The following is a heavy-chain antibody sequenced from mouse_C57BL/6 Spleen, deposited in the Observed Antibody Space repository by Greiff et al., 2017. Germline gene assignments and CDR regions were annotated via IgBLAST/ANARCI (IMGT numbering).Heavy chain of an antibody. J-gene: IGHJ4*01. CDR3: TGLQYAMGY. Sequence: VQLQQSGAELVRPGASVTLSCKASGYTFTDYEMHWVKQTPVHGLEWIGAIDPETGGTAFNQTFKGKAILTADKSSSTAYMELRSLTSEDSAVYYCTGLQYAMGYWGQGTSVTVSS. V-gene: IGHV1-15*01. CDR1: GYTFTDYE. CDR2: IDPETGGT.